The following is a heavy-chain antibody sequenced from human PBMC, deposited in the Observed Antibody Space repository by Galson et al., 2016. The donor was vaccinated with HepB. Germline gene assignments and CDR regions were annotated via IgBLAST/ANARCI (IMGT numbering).Heavy chain of an antibody. V-gene: IGHV1-18*01. Sequence: QSGAEVKKPGASMKVSCKASGYIFTTYGINWVRQAPGQGLEWMGWISAYNGNTNYAQKFQDRVTMTTDTFTNTAYMELRSLKSDDTAVYYCARGGLSSSGLRNYDGVDGWGQGTTVTVSS. CDR3: ARGGLSSSGLRNYDGVDG. J-gene: IGHJ6*02. CDR1: GYIFTTYG. CDR2: ISAYNGNT. D-gene: IGHD6-13*01.